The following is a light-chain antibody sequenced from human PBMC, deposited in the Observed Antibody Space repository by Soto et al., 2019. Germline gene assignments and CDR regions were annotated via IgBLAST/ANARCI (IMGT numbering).Light chain of an antibody. J-gene: IGKJ1*01. V-gene: IGKV3-20*01. CDR2: GAS. Sequence: EIVMTQSPATLSVSPGERATLSCRASQSVCSSLSWYQQKPGQAPRLLFYGASNRATAIPDRFSGSGFGTDFTLTITRLEPEDFAVYYCQQYGSSGTFGQGTKVDIK. CDR3: QQYGSSGT. CDR1: QSVCSS.